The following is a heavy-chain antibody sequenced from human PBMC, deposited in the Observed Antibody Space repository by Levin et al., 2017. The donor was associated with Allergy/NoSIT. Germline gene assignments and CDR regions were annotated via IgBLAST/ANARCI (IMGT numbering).Heavy chain of an antibody. V-gene: IGHV3-23*01. CDR2: ISNSGGSI. CDR3: ASSNAFRAFDF. J-gene: IGHJ3*01. D-gene: IGHD3-16*01. CDR1: GFPFSSSA. Sequence: LSLTCATSGFPFSSSALNWVRQAPGKGLEWVSTISNSGGSIYYADSVRGRFTISRDNSKSALYLQMNSLRAEDTAIYYCASSNAFRAFDFWGHGTVVTVSS.